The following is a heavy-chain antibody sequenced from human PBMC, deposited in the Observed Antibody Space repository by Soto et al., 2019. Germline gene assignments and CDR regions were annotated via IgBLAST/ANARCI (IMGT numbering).Heavy chain of an antibody. Sequence: GGSLRLSCAASGFTFDDYAMHWVRQAPGKGLEWVSGISWNSGSIGYADSVKGRFTISRDNANNSLYLQMNSLRAEDTALYYCAKQKGAVVPAAFDYWGQGTLVTVSS. CDR1: GFTFDDYA. J-gene: IGHJ4*02. V-gene: IGHV3-9*01. D-gene: IGHD2-2*01. CDR3: AKQKGAVVPAAFDY. CDR2: ISWNSGSI.